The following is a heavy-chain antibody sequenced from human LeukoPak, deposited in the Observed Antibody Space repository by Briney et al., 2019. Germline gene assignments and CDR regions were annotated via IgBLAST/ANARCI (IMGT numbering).Heavy chain of an antibody. Sequence: PSETLSLTCTVSGGSISSYYWSWIRQPAGKGLEWIGRIYTSGSNIYNPSLKRRGTMSVDTSKNQFSLKLSSVTAADTAVYYCARVTYFDWLQFSFDYWGQGTLVTVSS. V-gene: IGHV4-4*07. D-gene: IGHD3-9*01. J-gene: IGHJ4*02. CDR2: IYTSGSN. CDR1: GGSISSYY. CDR3: ARVTYFDWLQFSFDY.